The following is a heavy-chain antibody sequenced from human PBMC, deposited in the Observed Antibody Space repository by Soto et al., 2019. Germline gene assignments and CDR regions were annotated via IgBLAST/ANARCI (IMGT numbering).Heavy chain of an antibody. J-gene: IGHJ4*02. CDR2: FSGTSRTI. Sequence: GGSLRLSCAASGFTFSSCSMNWVRQAPGKGLEWVSYFSGTSRTIYYADSVKGRFTISRDNAKNSLYLQMNSLRAEDTAVYYCASGDSGSYSPDYWGQGTLVTVSS. CDR1: GFTFSSCS. CDR3: ASGDSGSYSPDY. D-gene: IGHD1-26*01. V-gene: IGHV3-48*01.